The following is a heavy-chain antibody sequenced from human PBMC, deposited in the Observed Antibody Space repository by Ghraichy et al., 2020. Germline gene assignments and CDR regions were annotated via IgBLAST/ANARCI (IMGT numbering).Heavy chain of an antibody. Sequence: GGSLRLSCAASGFTFSSYAMRWVRQAPGKGLEWVSVIRSSGSSTYYADSVKGRFTISRDNSKNTLYLQMNSLRAEDTAVYYCAKVGDGWGATCYACYFDYWGQGALVTVSS. CDR3: AKVGDGWGATCYACYFDY. V-gene: IGHV3-23*01. J-gene: IGHJ4*02. CDR2: IRSSGSST. D-gene: IGHD2/OR15-2a*01. CDR1: GFTFSSYA.